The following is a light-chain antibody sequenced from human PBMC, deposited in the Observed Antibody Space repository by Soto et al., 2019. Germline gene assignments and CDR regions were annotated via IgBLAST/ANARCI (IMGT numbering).Light chain of an antibody. Sequence: ESVLTQSPGTLSLSHGERATLSCRAIQSVSSSYLAWYQQKPGQAPRLLIYGASNRATGIPDRFSGSGSGTDFTLTISRLEPEDFAVYYCQQYNNWPPLTFGGGTKVDI. CDR1: QSVSSSY. J-gene: IGKJ4*01. CDR2: GAS. V-gene: IGKV3-20*01. CDR3: QQYNNWPPLT.